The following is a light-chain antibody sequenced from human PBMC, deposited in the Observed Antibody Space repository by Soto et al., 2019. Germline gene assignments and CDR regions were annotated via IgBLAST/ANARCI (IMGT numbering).Light chain of an antibody. CDR2: GAS. CDR3: QQYNNWPRT. V-gene: IGKV3-15*01. CDR1: QSVSSS. Sequence: EIVLTQSPGTLSLSPGERATLSCRASQSVSSSFLAWYQQKPGQAPRLLIYGASTRATDIPARFSGSGSGTDFTLTRSSLQSEDFAVYYCQQYNNWPRTFGQGTKVDIK. J-gene: IGKJ1*01.